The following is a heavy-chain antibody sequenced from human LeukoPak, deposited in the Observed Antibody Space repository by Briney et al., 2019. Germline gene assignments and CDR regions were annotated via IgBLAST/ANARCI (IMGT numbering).Heavy chain of an antibody. J-gene: IGHJ4*02. D-gene: IGHD3-10*01. V-gene: IGHV2-5*02. CDR3: AHASGSYSGFNY. Sequence: SGPTLVKPTQTLTLTCTFSGFSLSTSGVGVGWIRQPPGKALEWLALIYWDDDKRYSPSLKSRLTITKDTSKNRVVLTMTNMDPVDTATYYCAHASGSYSGFNYWGQGTLVTVSS. CDR1: GFSLSTSGVG. CDR2: IYWDDDK.